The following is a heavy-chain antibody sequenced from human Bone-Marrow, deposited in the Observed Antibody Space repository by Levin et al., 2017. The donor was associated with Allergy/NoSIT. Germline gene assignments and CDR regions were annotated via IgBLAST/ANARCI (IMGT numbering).Heavy chain of an antibody. Sequence: SQTLSLTCAVYGGSLTGYSWTWIRQSPERGLEWIGKINHAGSTDYSPSLKSRITISLDTSKNHFSLKVTSVTAADTAIYFCARGHSRQRGRPSWFDSWGQGTLVTVSS. CDR3: ARGHSRQRGRPSWFDS. CDR1: GGSLTGYS. V-gene: IGHV4-34*01. J-gene: IGHJ5*01. D-gene: IGHD1-26*01. CDR2: INHAGST.